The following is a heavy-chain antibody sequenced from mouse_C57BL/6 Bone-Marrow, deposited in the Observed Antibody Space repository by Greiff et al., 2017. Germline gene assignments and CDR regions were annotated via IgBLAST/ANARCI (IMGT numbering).Heavy chain of an antibody. CDR3: ARIYYDLVSYYYAMDY. Sequence: QVQLQQPGAELVKPGASVKLSCKASGYTFTSYWMQWVKQRPGQGLEWIGEIDPSDSYTNYNQKFKGKATLTVDTSSSTAYMQLSSLTSEDSAVYYCARIYYDLVSYYYAMDYWGQGTSVTVSS. CDR2: IDPSDSYT. CDR1: GYTFTSYW. J-gene: IGHJ4*01. V-gene: IGHV1-50*01. D-gene: IGHD2-4*01.